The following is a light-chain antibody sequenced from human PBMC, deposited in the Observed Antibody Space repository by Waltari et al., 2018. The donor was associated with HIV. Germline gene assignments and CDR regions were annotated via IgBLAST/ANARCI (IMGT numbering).Light chain of an antibody. J-gene: IGLJ2*01. Sequence: SYELTQTPSVSVSPGQTARIPCSGDESPKQYAVGYQQKPGQAPVVVIYKDSERPSGIPERFSGSSSGTTVTLTISGVQAEDEADYYCQSADSSGTYPVVFGGGTKLTVL. V-gene: IGLV3-25*03. CDR1: ESPKQY. CDR3: QSADSSGTYPVV. CDR2: KDS.